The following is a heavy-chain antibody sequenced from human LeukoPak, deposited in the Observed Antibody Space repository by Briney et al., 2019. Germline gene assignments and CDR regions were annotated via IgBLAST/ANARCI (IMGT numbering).Heavy chain of an antibody. CDR1: GFTFRNYW. J-gene: IGHJ5*02. V-gene: IGHV3-7*01. Sequence: PGGSLRLSCAAPGFTFRNYWMSWVRQAPGRGLDWVATIKQDGILKHYVDSVKGRFTISRDNAANSLYLQMDSLRVEDTAVYYCARLGGETTRFDLWGQGALVTVSS. CDR2: IKQDGILK. D-gene: IGHD3-16*01. CDR3: ARLGGETTRFDL.